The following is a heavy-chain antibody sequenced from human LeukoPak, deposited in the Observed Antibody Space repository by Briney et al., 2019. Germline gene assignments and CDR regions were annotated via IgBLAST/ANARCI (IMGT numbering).Heavy chain of an antibody. CDR2: ISVSGNT. Sequence: GGSLRLSCAASGFTLSSYAMSWVRQAPGKGLEWVSAISVSGNTYHADSVKGRFTISRDSSKNTLYLQMNRLRAEDTAVYYCARDRHRYSYDTGGYPPYWGQGTLVTVSS. CDR1: GFTLSSYA. D-gene: IGHD3-22*01. V-gene: IGHV3-23*01. J-gene: IGHJ4*02. CDR3: ARDRHRYSYDTGGYPPY.